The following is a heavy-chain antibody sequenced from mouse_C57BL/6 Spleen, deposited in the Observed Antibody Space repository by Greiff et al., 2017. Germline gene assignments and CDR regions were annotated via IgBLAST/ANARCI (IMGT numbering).Heavy chain of an antibody. CDR3: ARGDYGLLRAMDY. V-gene: IGHV1-64*01. CDR2: IHPNSGST. J-gene: IGHJ4*01. Sequence: QVQLQQPGAELVKPGASVKLSCKASGYTFTSYWMHWVKQRPGQGLEWIGMIHPNSGSTNYNEKFKSKATLTVDKSSSTAYMQLSSLTSEDSAVYYCARGDYGLLRAMDYWGQGTSVTVSS. D-gene: IGHD1-1*01. CDR1: GYTFTSYW.